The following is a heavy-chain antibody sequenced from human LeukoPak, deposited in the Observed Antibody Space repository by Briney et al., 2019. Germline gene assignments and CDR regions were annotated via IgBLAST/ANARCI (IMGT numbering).Heavy chain of an antibody. CDR1: GFTFAIYA. D-gene: IGHD3-22*01. CDR3: ARDLVGGWDDSSGYYYGYFDY. CDR2: ISYDGNNK. V-gene: IGHV3-30-3*01. J-gene: IGHJ4*02. Sequence: GRSLRLSCAASGFTFAIYAMHWVRQAPGKGLEWVAVISYDGNNKYYADSVKGRFTISRDNSKNTLYLQMNSLRAEDTAVYYCARDLVGGWDDSSGYYYGYFDYWGQGTLVTVSS.